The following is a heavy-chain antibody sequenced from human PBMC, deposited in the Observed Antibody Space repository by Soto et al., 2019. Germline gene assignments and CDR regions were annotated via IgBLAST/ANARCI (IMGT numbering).Heavy chain of an antibody. CDR1: GFSFSTYS. Sequence: EVQLVESGGGLVQPGGSLRLSCAASGFSFSTYSMNWVRQAPGKGLEWVSYISSRSYTIYYVDSVKGRFTISRDNAKNSLYLQMNSLRDEDTPVYYCARGGSSSDNGMDVWGQGTTVTVSS. J-gene: IGHJ6*02. CDR3: ARGGSSSDNGMDV. D-gene: IGHD6-6*01. V-gene: IGHV3-48*02. CDR2: ISSRSYTI.